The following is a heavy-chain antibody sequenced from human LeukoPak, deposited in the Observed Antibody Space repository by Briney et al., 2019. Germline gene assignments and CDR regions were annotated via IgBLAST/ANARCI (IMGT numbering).Heavy chain of an antibody. D-gene: IGHD2-2*01. Sequence: ASVKVSCKASGYTFTSYYMHWVRQAPGQGLEWMGWISAYNGNTTYAQKLQGRVTMTTDTSTSTDTSTNTAYMELRSLTSDDTAVYYCARVNGYCTSTSCHDYWGQGTLVTVSS. CDR2: ISAYNGNT. J-gene: IGHJ4*02. CDR3: ARVNGYCTSTSCHDY. V-gene: IGHV1-18*04. CDR1: GYTFTSYY.